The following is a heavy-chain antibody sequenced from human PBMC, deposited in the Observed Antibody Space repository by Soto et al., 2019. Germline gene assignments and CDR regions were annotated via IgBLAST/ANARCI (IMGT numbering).Heavy chain of an antibody. D-gene: IGHD2-2*01. J-gene: IGHJ6*02. CDR1: GGTFSSYA. Sequence: QVQLVQSGAEVKKPGSSVKVSCKASGGTFSSYAISWVRQDPGQGLEWMGGIIPISGTANYAQKFQGRVTITADESKSTDYMELSSLRSEDTAVYYCARSQGSSTSLEIYYYYYYGMDVWGQGTTVTVSS. CDR2: IIPISGTA. CDR3: ARSQGSSTSLEIYYYYYYGMDV. V-gene: IGHV1-69*01.